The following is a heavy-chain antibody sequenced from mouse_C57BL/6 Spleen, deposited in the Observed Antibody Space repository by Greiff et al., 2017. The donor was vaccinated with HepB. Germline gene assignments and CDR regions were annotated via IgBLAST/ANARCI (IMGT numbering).Heavy chain of an antibody. D-gene: IGHD2-3*01. CDR2: IDPENGDT. CDR1: GFNIKDDY. Sequence: EVKLQESGAELVRPGASVKLSCTASGFNIKDDYMHWVKQRPEQGLEWIGWIDPENGDTEYASKFQGKATITADTSSNTAYLQLSSLTSEDTAVYYCTTRGDGYSFAYWGQGTLVTVSA. V-gene: IGHV14-4*01. J-gene: IGHJ3*01. CDR3: TTRGDGYSFAY.